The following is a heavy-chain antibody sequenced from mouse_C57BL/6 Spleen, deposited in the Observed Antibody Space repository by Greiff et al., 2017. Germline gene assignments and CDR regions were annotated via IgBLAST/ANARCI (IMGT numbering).Heavy chain of an antibody. Sequence: VQLQQSGAELVRPGTSVKVSCKASGYAFTNYLIEWVKQRPGQGLEWIGVINPGSGGTNYNEKFKGKVTLTADKSSSTAYMQLSSLTSEDSAVYFCARSGTTGLFAYWGQGTGHCLC. CDR1: GYAFTNYL. J-gene: IGHJ3*01. CDR2: INPGSGGT. CDR3: ARSGTTGLFAY. V-gene: IGHV1-54*01. D-gene: IGHD1-1*01.